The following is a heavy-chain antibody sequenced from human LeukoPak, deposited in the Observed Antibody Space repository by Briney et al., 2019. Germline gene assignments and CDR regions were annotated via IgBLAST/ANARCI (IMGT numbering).Heavy chain of an antibody. V-gene: IGHV3-74*01. CDR1: GFTFSSYW. CDR3: AKDRVATERYYMDV. D-gene: IGHD6-13*01. J-gene: IGHJ6*03. Sequence: GGSLRLSCAASGFTFSSYWRHWVRQAPGKGLVGVSRINSDGSSTSYADSVKGRFTISRDNAKNTLYLQMNRLRAEDTAVYYCAKDRVATERYYMDVWGKGTTVTISS. CDR2: INSDGSST.